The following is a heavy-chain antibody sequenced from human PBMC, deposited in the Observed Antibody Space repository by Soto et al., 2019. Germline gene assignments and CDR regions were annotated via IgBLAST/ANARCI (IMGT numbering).Heavy chain of an antibody. V-gene: IGHV3-30*18. CDR2: ISYDGSNK. CDR3: AKVRYCSGGSCYGSWYFDL. CDR1: GFTFSSYG. J-gene: IGHJ2*01. Sequence: QVQLVESGGGVVQPGRSLRLSCAASGFTFSSYGMHWVRQAPGKGLEWVAVISYDGSNKYYADSVKGRFTISRDNSKNTLDLQMNSRRAEDTAVYYCAKVRYCSGGSCYGSWYFDLWGRGTLVTVSS. D-gene: IGHD2-15*01.